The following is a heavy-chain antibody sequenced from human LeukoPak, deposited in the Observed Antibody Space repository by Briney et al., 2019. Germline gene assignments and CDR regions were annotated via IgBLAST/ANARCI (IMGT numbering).Heavy chain of an antibody. CDR3: AAGGDTAKGGKY. CDR2: IHFSGTI. V-gene: IGHV4-31*03. Sequence: SETLSLTCTVSGASISGTDYYWTWTRHHPGEGLEWLGFIHFSGTIYYNPSLRSRLIISADTAKNQMSLKLSSVTAADTAVYYCAAGGDTAKGGKYWGQATQVTVSS. CDR1: GASISGTDYY. D-gene: IGHD5-18*01. J-gene: IGHJ4*02.